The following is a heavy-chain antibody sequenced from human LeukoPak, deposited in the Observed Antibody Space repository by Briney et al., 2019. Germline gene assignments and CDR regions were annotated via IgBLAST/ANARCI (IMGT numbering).Heavy chain of an antibody. CDR1: GFIFSSYT. CDR2: ISGSSGYI. Sequence: GGSLRLSCAASGFIFSSYTMNWIRQAPGKGLEWVSSISGSSGYIYYADSMKGRITISRDNAKNSLYLQMNSLRVEDTAVYYCAKDTHQGSPYLSTNDAFDIWGQGTMVTVSS. J-gene: IGHJ3*02. V-gene: IGHV3-21*06. CDR3: AKDTHQGSPYLSTNDAFDI. D-gene: IGHD3-10*01.